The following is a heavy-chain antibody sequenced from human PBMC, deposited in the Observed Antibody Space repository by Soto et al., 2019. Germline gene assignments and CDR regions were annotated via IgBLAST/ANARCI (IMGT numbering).Heavy chain of an antibody. V-gene: IGHV4-59*01. J-gene: IGHJ4*02. D-gene: IGHD5-12*01. CDR3: ARSESGLDSGDV. CDR1: GGSISRYH. Sequence: QVQLQESGPGLLKPSETLSLTCTVSGGSISRYHWSWIRQSPGKGLEWIGYMSHSGSTNYNPSLQGRVTMSADTSKNQVSLTVTSLTAADTAVYYCARSESGLDSGDVWGQGALVTVSS. CDR2: MSHSGST.